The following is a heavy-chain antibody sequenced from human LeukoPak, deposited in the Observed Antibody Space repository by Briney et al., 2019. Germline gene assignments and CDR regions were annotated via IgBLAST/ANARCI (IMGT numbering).Heavy chain of an antibody. CDR2: IIPIFGTA. J-gene: IGHJ5*02. CDR3: ARGMTSEWFDP. V-gene: IGHV1-69*06. CDR1: GGTFSSYA. Sequence: GASVKISCKASGGTFSSYAISWVRQAPGQGLEWMGGIIPIFGTANYAQKFQGRVTITADKSTSTAYMELSSLRSEDTAVYYCARGMTSEWFDPWGQGTLVTVSS.